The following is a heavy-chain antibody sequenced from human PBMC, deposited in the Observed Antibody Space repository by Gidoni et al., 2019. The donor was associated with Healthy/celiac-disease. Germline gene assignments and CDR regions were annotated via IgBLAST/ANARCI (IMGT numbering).Heavy chain of an antibody. D-gene: IGHD3-3*01. V-gene: IGHV3-66*02. CDR3: ARDIVEEGSYDFWSGYYKGYYYYYGRDV. CDR2: IYSGGST. CDR1: EFTVSGNN. J-gene: IGHJ6*02. Sequence: EVQLVESGGGLVQPGGSLRRPCAACEFTVSGNNMCWGRKAAGKGLEWGSGIYSGGSTYYADYVKGRFTISRDNSKNTLYLQMNSLRAEDTAVYYCARDIVEEGSYDFWSGYYKGYYYYYGRDVWGQGTTVTVSS.